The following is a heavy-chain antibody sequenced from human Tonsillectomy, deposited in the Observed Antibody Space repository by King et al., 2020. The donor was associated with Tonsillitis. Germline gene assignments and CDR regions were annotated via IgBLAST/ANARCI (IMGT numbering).Heavy chain of an antibody. CDR3: ARDLRGSRDY. CDR1: GFPFSSYW. J-gene: IGHJ4*02. D-gene: IGHD1-26*01. Sequence: EVQLVESGGVLVQPGGSLRLPCAGSGFPFSSYWMHWVRQAPGKGLEWVSRINTDGSRTDYADSAKGRFTISRDNPKNTLYLQMNSLRAEDTAIYYCARDLRGSRDYWGQGTLVTVSS. V-gene: IGHV3-74*01. CDR2: INTDGSRT.